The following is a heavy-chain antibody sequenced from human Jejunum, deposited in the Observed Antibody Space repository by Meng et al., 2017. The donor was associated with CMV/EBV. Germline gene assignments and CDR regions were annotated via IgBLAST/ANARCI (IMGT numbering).Heavy chain of an antibody. CDR2: FSGSGYGI. D-gene: IGHD6-13*01. Sequence: GLRWNDEGMGWVRQAQGRGMGWVAGFSGSGYGIFYANSVEGRFSISRDNPMNALYLQMNSLRAEDTAMYYCAKDGSRSSSWQWFDSWGQGTLVTVSS. V-gene: IGHV3-23*01. CDR3: AKDGSRSSSWQWFDS. J-gene: IGHJ5*01. CDR1: GLRWNDEG.